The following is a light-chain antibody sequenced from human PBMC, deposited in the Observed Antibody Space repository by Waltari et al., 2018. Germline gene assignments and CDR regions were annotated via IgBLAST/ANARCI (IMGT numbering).Light chain of an antibody. CDR1: QSPLTREGHNI. J-gene: IGKJ3*01. CDR2: WGS. Sequence: DIVLTQSPLSLPVTPGEPASISCRSSQSPLTREGHNIFNWVLEKPGQSPQLLMYWGSNRASGVPDRFSGSGSGTDFTLEISRVEAEDVGVYYCMQGRQTPLTFGPGTKVVI. V-gene: IGKV2-28*01. CDR3: MQGRQTPLT.